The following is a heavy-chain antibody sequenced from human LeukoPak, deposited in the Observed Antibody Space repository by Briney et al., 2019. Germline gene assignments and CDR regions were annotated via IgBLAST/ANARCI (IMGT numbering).Heavy chain of an antibody. Sequence: GGSLTLSCAASGFTFSSYWMHWVRQAPGKGLVWVSRINSDGSSTSYADSVKGRFTISRDNAKNTLYLQMNSLRAEDTAVYYCARASAYYYMDVWGKGTTVTVSS. J-gene: IGHJ6*03. CDR1: GFTFSSYW. V-gene: IGHV3-74*01. CDR3: ARASAYYYMDV. CDR2: INSDGSST.